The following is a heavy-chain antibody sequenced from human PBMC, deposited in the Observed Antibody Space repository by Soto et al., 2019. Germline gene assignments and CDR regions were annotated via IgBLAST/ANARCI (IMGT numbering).Heavy chain of an antibody. J-gene: IGHJ6*02. V-gene: IGHV3-48*02. CDR1: GFTFSSYS. Sequence: GSLRLSCAASGFTFSSYSMNWVRQAPGKGLEWVSYISSSSSTIYYADSVKGRFTISIDNAKNSLYLQMNSLRDDDTAVYYCARDRSADIVVVSSVNRPAAIDYYYYGMDVWGQGTTVTVSS. CDR3: ARDRSADIVVVSSVNRPAAIDYYYYGMDV. CDR2: ISSSSSTI. D-gene: IGHD2-2*01.